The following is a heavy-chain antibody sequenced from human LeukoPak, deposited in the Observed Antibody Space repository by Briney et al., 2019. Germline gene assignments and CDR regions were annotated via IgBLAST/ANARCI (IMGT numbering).Heavy chain of an antibody. CDR1: GGTLSRYA. J-gene: IGHJ5*02. V-gene: IGHV1-69*13. Sequence: ASVKVSCTTSGGTLSRYAISWVRQAPGQGLKWMGEIIPIFGTANYPQKFQGRVTITADESTSTAYMELSSLRSEDTAVYYCARVVTPRYCSTPICYWKGWFDPWGQGTLVTVSS. CDR3: ARVVTPRYCSTPICYWKGWFDP. D-gene: IGHD2-2*01. CDR2: IIPIFGTA.